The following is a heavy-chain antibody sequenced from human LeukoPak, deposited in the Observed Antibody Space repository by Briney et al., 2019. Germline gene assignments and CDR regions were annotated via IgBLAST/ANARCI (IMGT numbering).Heavy chain of an antibody. Sequence: GESLKTSCKGSGYSFTTYSIGWAPQMPARGLEWMRINYPSDSDTRYSPSCQGQVTISPDKSISTAYLQWSSLKASDTAMYYCARGRYCSGGTCYPDYWGQGTLVTVSS. V-gene: IGHV5-51*01. CDR2: NYPSDSDT. J-gene: IGHJ4*02. D-gene: IGHD2-15*01. CDR1: GYSFTTYS. CDR3: ARGRYCSGGTCYPDY.